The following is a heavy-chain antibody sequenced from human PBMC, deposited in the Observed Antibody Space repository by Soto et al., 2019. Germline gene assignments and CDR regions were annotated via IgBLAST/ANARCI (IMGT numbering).Heavy chain of an antibody. J-gene: IGHJ4*02. CDR3: ARDQVPLVVVPAAPPDY. V-gene: IGHV3-33*01. CDR2: IWYDGSNK. Sequence: QVQLVESGGGVVQPGRSLRLSCAASGFTFSSYGMHWVRQAPGKGLEWVAVIWYDGSNKYYADSVKGRFTISRDNSKNTLYLQMNSLRAEDTAVYYCARDQVPLVVVPAAPPDYWGQGTLVTVSS. CDR1: GFTFSSYG. D-gene: IGHD2-2*01.